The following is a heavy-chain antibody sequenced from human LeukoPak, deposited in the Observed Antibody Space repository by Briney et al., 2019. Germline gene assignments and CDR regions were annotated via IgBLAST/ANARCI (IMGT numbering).Heavy chain of an antibody. J-gene: IGHJ4*02. D-gene: IGHD3-22*01. Sequence: GGSLRLXCAASGFTSSIYAMSWVRRAPGKGLQSVSSITSRGESTWYVDSVKGRFTITRDNSENTLYLQMHSLRAEDTAVYYCARDRPNYYGSDGHYYRRDGDYWGRGTLVSVSS. CDR1: GFTSSIYA. CDR3: ARDRPNYYGSDGHYYRRDGDY. CDR2: ITSRGEST. V-gene: IGHV3-23*01.